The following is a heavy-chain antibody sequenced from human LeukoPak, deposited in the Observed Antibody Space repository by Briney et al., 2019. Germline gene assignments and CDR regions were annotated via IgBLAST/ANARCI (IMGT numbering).Heavy chain of an antibody. D-gene: IGHD4-17*01. CDR2: IKSKTDGGTT. Sequence: PGGPLKLSCAASEFTFSNAWLSWAGKAPGKGLEGVGRIKSKTDGGTTDYAAPVKGRFTISRDDSKNTLYLQMNSLKTEDTAVYYCTTSGPYGDYDYWGQGTLVTVSS. CDR3: TTSGPYGDYDY. J-gene: IGHJ4*02. CDR1: EFTFSNAW. V-gene: IGHV3-15*01.